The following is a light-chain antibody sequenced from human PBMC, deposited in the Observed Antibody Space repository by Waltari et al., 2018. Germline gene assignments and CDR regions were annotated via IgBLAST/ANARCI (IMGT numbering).Light chain of an antibody. Sequence: QSALTQPASVSGSPGQSITISCTGTNSDVGGYKYVSWYQQHPGKAPKLIIYEVSNRPAGVANRFSGSKAGNTASLTIAGLQAEDEADYYCSSYRSGSTQVVFGGGTKVTVL. V-gene: IGLV2-14*01. CDR2: EVS. CDR3: SSYRSGSTQVV. CDR1: NSDVGGYKY. J-gene: IGLJ2*01.